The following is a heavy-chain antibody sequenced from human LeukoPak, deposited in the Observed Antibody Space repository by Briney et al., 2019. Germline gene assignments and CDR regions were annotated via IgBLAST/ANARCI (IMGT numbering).Heavy chain of an antibody. J-gene: IGHJ5*02. CDR2: ISGSSRYI. V-gene: IGHV3-21*01. D-gene: IGHD2-2*01. CDR3: ARADCSSSTCYLRRSWFDP. Sequence: GGSLRLSCAASGLTLSNYDMNWVRQAPGKGLEWVSSISGSSRYIYYKDSVRGRFTFSRDDAKNSLYLEMNSLRAEDMAVYYCARADCSSSTCYLRRSWFDPWGQGTLVTVSS. CDR1: GLTLSNYD.